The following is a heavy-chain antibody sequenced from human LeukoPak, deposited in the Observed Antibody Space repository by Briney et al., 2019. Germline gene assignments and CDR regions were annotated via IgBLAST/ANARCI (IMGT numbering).Heavy chain of an antibody. CDR2: IYHSGST. CDR3: ARTNWNYYFDY. J-gene: IGHJ4*02. V-gene: IGHV4-30-2*01. Sequence: SQTLSLTCTVSGGSISSGGYYWSWIRQPPGKGLEWIGYIYHSGSTYYNPFLKSRVTISVDRSKNQFSLKLSSVTAADTAVYYCARTNWNYYFDYWGQGTLVTVSS. D-gene: IGHD1-1*01. CDR1: GGSISSGGYY.